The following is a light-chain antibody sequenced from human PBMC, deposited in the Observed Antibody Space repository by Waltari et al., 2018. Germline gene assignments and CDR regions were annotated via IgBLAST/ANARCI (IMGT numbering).Light chain of an antibody. Sequence: QSALTQPASVPGSPGQSITISCPGARSNVGCYTLVSWYQQHPGQPPQLLIYDVTERPSGVSNRFSGSKSGNTASLTISGLRAEDEADYFCSSYAGSNTVIFGGGTKLTVL. CDR2: DVT. CDR1: RSNVGCYTL. J-gene: IGLJ2*01. V-gene: IGLV2-23*02. CDR3: SSYAGSNTVI.